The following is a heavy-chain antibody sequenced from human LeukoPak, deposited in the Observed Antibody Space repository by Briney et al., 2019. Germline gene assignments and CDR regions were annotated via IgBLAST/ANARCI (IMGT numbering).Heavy chain of an antibody. CDR3: VRGRGGLGIYQFEF. CDR1: GYSISSGYY. CDR2: IFRSWTT. V-gene: IGHV4-38-2*02. Sequence: PSETLSLTCTVSGYSISSGYYWGWVRQPPGKGLQWIGSIFRSWTTYYSPTLRRRLSMSLDTSKNQFSLKLTSVTATDTAVYYCVRGRGGLGIYQFEFWGQGALAIVPS. J-gene: IGHJ4*02. D-gene: IGHD3/OR15-3a*01.